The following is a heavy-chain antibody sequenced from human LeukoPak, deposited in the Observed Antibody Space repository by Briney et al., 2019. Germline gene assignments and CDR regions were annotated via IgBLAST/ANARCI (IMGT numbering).Heavy chain of an antibody. J-gene: IGHJ4*02. CDR1: GGSISSYY. CDR2: IYYSGST. CDR3: ARQNYDSSGYYSFDY. V-gene: IGHV4-59*08. D-gene: IGHD3-22*01. Sequence: SETLSLTCTVSGGSISSYYWSSIRQPPGKGLEGIGDIYYSGSTNYNPSLKSRVTISVDTSKNQFSLKLSSVTAADTAVYYCARQNYDSSGYYSFDYWGQGTLVTVSS.